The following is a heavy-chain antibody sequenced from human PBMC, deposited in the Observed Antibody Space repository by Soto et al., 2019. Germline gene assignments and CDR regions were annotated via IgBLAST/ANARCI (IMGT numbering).Heavy chain of an antibody. D-gene: IGHD6-19*01. CDR1: GGSISSSSYY. J-gene: IGHJ5*02. CDR3: AGVAVTGRGWFDP. CDR2: IYYSGST. V-gene: IGHV4-39*01. Sequence: SETLSLTCTVSGGSISSSSYYWGWIRQPPGKGLEWIGSIYYSGSTYYNPSLKSRVTISVDTSKNQFSLKLSSVTAAGTAVYYCAGVAVTGRGWFDPWGQGTLVTVSS.